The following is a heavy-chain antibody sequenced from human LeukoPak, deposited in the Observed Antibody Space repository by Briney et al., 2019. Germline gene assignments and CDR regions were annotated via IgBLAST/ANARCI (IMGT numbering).Heavy chain of an antibody. CDR3: ARRAGAYSHPYDY. V-gene: IGHV3-53*01. CDR2: IYSDNA. CDR1: GFTVSSNS. D-gene: IGHD4/OR15-4a*01. J-gene: IGHJ4*02. Sequence: GGSLRLSCTVSGFTVSSNSMSWVRQAPGKGLEWVSFIYSDNAHYSDSVKGRFTISRDNSKNTLYLQMNGLRAEDTAVYYCARRAGAYSHPYDYWGQGTLVTVSS.